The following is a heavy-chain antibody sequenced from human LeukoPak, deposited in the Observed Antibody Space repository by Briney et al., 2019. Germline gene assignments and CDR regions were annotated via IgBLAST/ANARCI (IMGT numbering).Heavy chain of an antibody. Sequence: ASVKVSCKPSGDTFTGYYTQWVRQSPQERRGRMRWINPNSGGTNYAQKFQGRVTMTRDTSISTAYMELSRLRSDDTAVYYCASDGAIAAAAYWGQGTLVTVSS. D-gene: IGHD6-13*01. CDR2: INPNSGGT. V-gene: IGHV1-2*02. CDR3: ASDGAIAAAAY. CDR1: GDTFTGYY. J-gene: IGHJ4*02.